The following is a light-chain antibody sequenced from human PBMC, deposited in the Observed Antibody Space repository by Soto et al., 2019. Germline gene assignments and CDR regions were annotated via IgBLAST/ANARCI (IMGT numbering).Light chain of an antibody. CDR1: SSYVAAYNY. Sequence: QSALTQPASVSGSPGQPIAISCTGASSYVAAYNYVSWYQQHPGKAPKLMIYDVNNRPSGVSNRFSGSKSGNTASLTISGLQVVYVAEYYCSSYTTSSTYAFGTGTKVT. CDR3: SSYTTSSTYA. J-gene: IGLJ1*01. CDR2: DVN. V-gene: IGLV2-14*03.